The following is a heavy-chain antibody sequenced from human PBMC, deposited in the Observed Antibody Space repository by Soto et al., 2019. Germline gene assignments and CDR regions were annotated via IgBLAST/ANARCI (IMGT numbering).Heavy chain of an antibody. V-gene: IGHV3-49*04. J-gene: IGHJ4*02. CDR3: TRDPGGPADY. CDR1: GFTFTRYS. D-gene: IGHD3-10*01. Sequence: GGSLRLSCAASGFTFTRYSMSWVRQAPGKGLEWVGFIRSKAYGGTTEYAASVKGRFTISRDDSKSIAYLQMNSLKTEDTAVYYCTRDPGGPADYWGQGTLVTVSS. CDR2: IRSKAYGGTT.